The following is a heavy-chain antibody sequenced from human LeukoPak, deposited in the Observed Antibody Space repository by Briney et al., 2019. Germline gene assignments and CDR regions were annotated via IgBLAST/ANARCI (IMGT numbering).Heavy chain of an antibody. Sequence: GGSVRLSCAASGFTFSSYSMNWVRQAPGKGLEWVSYISSSSTIYYADSVKGRFTISRDNAKNTLYLQMNSLRAEDTAVYYCARAPWQLLDYWGQGTLVTVSS. CDR2: ISSSSTI. CDR1: GFTFSSYS. D-gene: IGHD1-1*01. CDR3: ARAPWQLLDY. J-gene: IGHJ4*02. V-gene: IGHV3-48*04.